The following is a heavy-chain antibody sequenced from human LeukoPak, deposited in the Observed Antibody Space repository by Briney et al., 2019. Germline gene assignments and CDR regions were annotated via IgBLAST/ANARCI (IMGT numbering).Heavy chain of an antibody. Sequence: GGSLRLSCAASGFTFSNFALNWVRQAPGKGLEWVSAISSRGGSPYYADSVKGRFTISRDNSENTLYLQMNGLRAEDTAVYYCAKDMDTMMVIFDPTWGQGTLVTVSS. V-gene: IGHV3-23*01. J-gene: IGHJ5*02. CDR1: GFTFSNFA. D-gene: IGHD3-22*01. CDR3: AKDMDTMMVIFDPT. CDR2: ISSRGGSP.